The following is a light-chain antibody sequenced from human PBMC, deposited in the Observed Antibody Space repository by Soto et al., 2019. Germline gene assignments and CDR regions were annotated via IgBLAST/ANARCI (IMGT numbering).Light chain of an antibody. CDR2: XAA. CDR3: QQRSNWPPSIT. V-gene: IGKV3-11*01. J-gene: IGKJ5*01. Sequence: EIGLTQSAGNLSLSPGERATLXCRASQSISSYLDWYQQKPGQAPRLLIXXAADRATGLPARFSGSGSGTAFNLTTRSLEPEDFAVYYCQQRSNWPPSITFGQGTRLEIK. CDR1: QSISSY.